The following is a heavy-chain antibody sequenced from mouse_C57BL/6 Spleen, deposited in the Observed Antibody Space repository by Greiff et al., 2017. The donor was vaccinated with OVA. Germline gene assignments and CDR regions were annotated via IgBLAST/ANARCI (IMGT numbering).Heavy chain of an antibody. CDR1: GFTFSDYG. Sequence: DVKLVGTGGGLVKPGGALKLSCAASGFTFSDYGMHWVRQAPEKGLEWVAYISSGSSTIYYADTVKGRFTISRDNAKNTLFLQMTSLRSEDTAMYYCARGDFYAMDYWGQGTSVTVSS. CDR3: ARGDFYAMDY. CDR2: ISSGSSTI. V-gene: IGHV5-17*01. J-gene: IGHJ4*01.